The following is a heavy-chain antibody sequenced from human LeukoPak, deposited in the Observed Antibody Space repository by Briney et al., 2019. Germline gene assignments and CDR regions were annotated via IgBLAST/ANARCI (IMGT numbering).Heavy chain of an antibody. Sequence: PGVSLGLSCAASGFSFSNSDMHWVRQAPGKGLEWVAFIRYDGSNKYYEDSVKGRLTISRDNAKNTLFLRMYSLRPEDTAVYYCVKEIRRNYFYGMDVWGQGTSVTVSS. CDR2: IRYDGSNK. V-gene: IGHV3-30*02. CDR3: VKEIRRNYFYGMDV. J-gene: IGHJ6*02. CDR1: GFSFSNSD.